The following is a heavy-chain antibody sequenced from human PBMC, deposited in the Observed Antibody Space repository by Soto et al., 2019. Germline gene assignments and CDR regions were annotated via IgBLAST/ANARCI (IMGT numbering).Heavy chain of an antibody. CDR1: GVTFSSYT. Sequence: QVQLVQSGAGVKKPGASVRVSCKASGVTFSSYTISWVRQAPGQGLEWMGRIIPILGIANYAQKFQGRVTITADKSTSIAYMEMSSLRAEATAVYYGRGRSSTTGSAPVYWGQGTMVTVSS. V-gene: IGHV1-69*02. D-gene: IGHD1-1*01. CDR2: IIPILGIA. CDR3: RGRSSTTGSAPVY. J-gene: IGHJ4*02.